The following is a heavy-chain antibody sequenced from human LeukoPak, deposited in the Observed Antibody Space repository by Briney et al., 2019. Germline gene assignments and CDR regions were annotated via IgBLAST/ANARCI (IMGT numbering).Heavy chain of an antibody. CDR2: INPNSGGT. D-gene: IGHD5-24*01. CDR3: ARGVEMATITPFNFDY. Sequence: ASVTVSCKASGYTFTGYYMHWVRQAPGQGLEWMGWINPNSGGTNYAQKFQGRVTMTRDTSISTAYMELSRLRSDDTAVCYCARGVEMATITPFNFDYWGQGTLVTVSS. J-gene: IGHJ4*02. V-gene: IGHV1-2*02. CDR1: GYTFTGYY.